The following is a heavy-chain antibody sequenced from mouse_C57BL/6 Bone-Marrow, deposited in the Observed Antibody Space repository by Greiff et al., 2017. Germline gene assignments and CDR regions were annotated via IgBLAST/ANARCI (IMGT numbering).Heavy chain of an antibody. V-gene: IGHV1-15*01. CDR3: TRYDY. Sequence: VKLMESGAELVRPGASVTLSCKASGYTFTDYEMHWVKQTPVHGLEWIGAIDPETGGTAYNQKFKGKAILTADKSSSTAYMELRSLTSGDSAVYYCTRYDYGGQGNLVTVSA. CDR1: GYTFTDYE. J-gene: IGHJ3*01. D-gene: IGHD2-3*01. CDR2: IDPETGGT.